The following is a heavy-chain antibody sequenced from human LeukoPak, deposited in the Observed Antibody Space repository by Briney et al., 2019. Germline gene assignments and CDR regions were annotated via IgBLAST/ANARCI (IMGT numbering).Heavy chain of an antibody. CDR1: GGSISSYY. CDR3: ARNLPPLYYYYYGMDV. J-gene: IGHJ6*02. CDR2: IYYSGST. Sequence: SETLSLTCTVSGGSISSYYWSWIRQPPGKGLEWIGYIYYSGSTNYNPSLKSRVTISVDTSKNQSSLKLSSVTAADKAVYYCARNLPPLYYYYYGMDVWGQGTTVTVSS. V-gene: IGHV4-59*08.